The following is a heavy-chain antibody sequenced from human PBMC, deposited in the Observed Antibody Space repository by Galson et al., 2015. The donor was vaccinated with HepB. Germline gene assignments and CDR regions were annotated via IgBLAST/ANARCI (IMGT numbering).Heavy chain of an antibody. D-gene: IGHD6-13*01. CDR2: ISYDGSNK. CDR3: AREGSSSWSPYYYYYYGMDV. J-gene: IGHJ6*02. Sequence: SLRLSCAASGFTFSSYAMHWVRQAPGKGLEWVAVISYDGSNKYYADSVKGRFTISRDNSKNTLYLQMNSLRAEDTAVYYCAREGSSSWSPYYYYYYGMDVWGQGTTVTVSS. CDR1: GFTFSSYA. V-gene: IGHV3-30*04.